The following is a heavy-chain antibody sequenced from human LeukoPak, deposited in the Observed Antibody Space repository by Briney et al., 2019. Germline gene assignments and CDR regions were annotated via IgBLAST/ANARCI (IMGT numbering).Heavy chain of an antibody. J-gene: IGHJ4*02. CDR2: ISSSSSYI. D-gene: IGHD3-22*01. CDR1: GFTFGSYS. Sequence: GGSLRLSCAASGFTFGSYSMNWVRQAPGKGLDWVSSISSSSSYIYYADSVKGRFTISRDNAKNSLYLQMNSLRAEDTAVYYCARDLGAIFESSGYSYDYWGQGTLVTVSS. CDR3: ARDLGAIFESSGYSYDY. V-gene: IGHV3-21*01.